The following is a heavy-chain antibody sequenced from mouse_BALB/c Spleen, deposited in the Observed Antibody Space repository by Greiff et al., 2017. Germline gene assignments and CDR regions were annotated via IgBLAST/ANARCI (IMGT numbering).Heavy chain of an antibody. J-gene: IGHJ2*01. CDR3: ARDYGNLDY. V-gene: IGHV5-17*02. D-gene: IGHD2-1*01. CDR1: GFTFSSFG. Sequence: EVMLVESGGGLVQPGGSRKLSCAASGFTFSSFGMHWVRQAPEKGLEWVAYISSGSSTIYYADTVKGRFTISRDNPKNTLFLQMTSLRSEDTAMYYCARDYGNLDYWGQGTTLTVSS. CDR2: ISSGSSTI.